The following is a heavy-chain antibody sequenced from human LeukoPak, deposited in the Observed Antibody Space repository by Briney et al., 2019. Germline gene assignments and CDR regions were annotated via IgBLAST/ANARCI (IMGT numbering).Heavy chain of an antibody. V-gene: IGHV1-24*01. Sequence: ASVKVSCKVSGYTLTELSMHWVRQAPGKGLEWMGGFNPEDGETIYAQKFQGRVTMTRDTSTSTVYMELSSLRSEDTAVYYCARAGETIFGVVIIRGGYFDYWGQGTLVTVSS. CDR3: ARAGETIFGVVIIRGGYFDY. CDR2: FNPEDGET. J-gene: IGHJ4*02. CDR1: GYTLTELS. D-gene: IGHD3-3*01.